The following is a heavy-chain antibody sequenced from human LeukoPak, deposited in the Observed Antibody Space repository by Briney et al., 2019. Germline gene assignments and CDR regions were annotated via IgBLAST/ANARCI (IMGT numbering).Heavy chain of an antibody. CDR2: IYYSGST. Sequence: SETLSLTCTVSGGSISSSSYYWGWIRQPPGKGLEWIGSIYYSGSTYYNPSLKSRVTISVDTSKNRFSLKLSSVTAADTAVYYCASVGYSYASSDYWGQGTLVTVSS. CDR3: ASVGYSYASSDY. J-gene: IGHJ4*02. CDR1: GGSISSSSYY. D-gene: IGHD5-18*01. V-gene: IGHV4-39*01.